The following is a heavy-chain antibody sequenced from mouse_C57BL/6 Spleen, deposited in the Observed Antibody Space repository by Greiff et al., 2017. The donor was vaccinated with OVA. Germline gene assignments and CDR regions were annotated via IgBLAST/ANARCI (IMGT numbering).Heavy chain of an antibody. J-gene: IGHJ4*01. D-gene: IGHD2-4*01. V-gene: IGHV1-59*01. Sequence: QVQLQQPGAELVRPGTSVKLSCKASCYTFTSYWMHWVKQRPGQGLEWIGVIDPSDSYTNYNQKFKGKATLTVDTSSSTAYMQLSSLTSEDSAVYYCARGVYDSSFYAMDYWGQGTSVTVSS. CDR3: ARGVYDSSFYAMDY. CDR2: IDPSDSYT. CDR1: CYTFTSYW.